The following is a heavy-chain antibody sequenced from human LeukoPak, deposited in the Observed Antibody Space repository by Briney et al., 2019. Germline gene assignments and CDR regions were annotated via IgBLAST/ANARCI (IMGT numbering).Heavy chain of an antibody. Sequence: GGSLRLSCAASGFTFSSYGMHWVRQAPGKGLEWVAVIWYDGSNQDYADSVKGRFTIFRDNTKNTLYLQMNSLRAEDTAVYYCARGRGIAVAGTDHWGQGTLVTVSS. CDR3: ARGRGIAVAGTDH. D-gene: IGHD6-19*01. CDR2: IWYDGSNQ. J-gene: IGHJ4*02. CDR1: GFTFSSYG. V-gene: IGHV3-33*01.